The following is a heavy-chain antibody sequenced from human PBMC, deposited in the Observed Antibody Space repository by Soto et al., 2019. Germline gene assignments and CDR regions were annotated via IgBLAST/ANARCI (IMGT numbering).Heavy chain of an antibody. CDR1: GFTFNNAW. V-gene: IGHV3-15*01. J-gene: IGHJ3*01. D-gene: IGHD2-21*01. CDR2: IKSKTDGGTT. CDR3: TTDSLSIRAREVKDALTL. Sequence: PGGSLRLSCAASGFTFNNAWMSWVRQAPGKGLEWVGRIKSKTDGGTTDYAAPVKGRFTISRDDSKNTLYLQMNSLKIEDTAVYFCTTDSLSIRAREVKDALTLWGQGTMVTVSS.